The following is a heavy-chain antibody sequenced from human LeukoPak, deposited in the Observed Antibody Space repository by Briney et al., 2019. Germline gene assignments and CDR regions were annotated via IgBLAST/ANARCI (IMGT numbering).Heavy chain of an antibody. CDR1: GFTFSGYW. CDR2: IKQDGSEK. Sequence: QPGGSLRLSCAASGFTFSGYWMSWVRQAPGKGLEWVANIKQDGSEKYYVDSVKGRFTISRDNAKNSLYLQMNSLRAEDTAVYYCAGTLTYYYDSSGYMETYAFDIWGQGTMVTVSS. D-gene: IGHD3-22*01. J-gene: IGHJ3*02. V-gene: IGHV3-7*01. CDR3: AGTLTYYYDSSGYMETYAFDI.